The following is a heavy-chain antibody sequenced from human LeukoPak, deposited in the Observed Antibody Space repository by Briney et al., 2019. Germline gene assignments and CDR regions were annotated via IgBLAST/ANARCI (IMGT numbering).Heavy chain of an antibody. CDR2: IYYSGST. Sequence: SQTLSLTCTVSGGSISSGDYYWRWLRQPPGKGLEWIGYIYYSGSTYYNPSLKSRVTISVDTSKNQFSLKLSSVTAADTAVYYCARENCSSTSCSLSGWFDPWGQGTLVTVSS. CDR3: ARENCSSTSCSLSGWFDP. D-gene: IGHD2-2*01. CDR1: GGSISSGDYY. V-gene: IGHV4-30-4*08. J-gene: IGHJ5*02.